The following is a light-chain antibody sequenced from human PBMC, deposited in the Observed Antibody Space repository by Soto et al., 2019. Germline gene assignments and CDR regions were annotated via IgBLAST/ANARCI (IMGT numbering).Light chain of an antibody. Sequence: DIQMTQSPSSLSASIGDRITITCRASQSISTYLNWYQQKPGKAPSLLIYGASTLQSGVPSRFSGSGSATDFTLTISGLQPEDFATYYCQQTFITPPLTFGGGSKVEI. V-gene: IGKV1-39*01. CDR3: QQTFITPPLT. CDR1: QSISTY. J-gene: IGKJ4*01. CDR2: GAS.